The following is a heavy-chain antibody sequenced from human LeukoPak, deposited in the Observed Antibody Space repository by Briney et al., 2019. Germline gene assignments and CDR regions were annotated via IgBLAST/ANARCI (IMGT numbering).Heavy chain of an antibody. CDR1: GGSISSGGYY. D-gene: IGHD3-10*01. CDR2: IYYSGSS. V-gene: IGHV4-31*03. CDR3: ARGPRYYYGSGSYIDY. Sequence: SQTLSLTCTVSGGSISSGGYYRTWIRQHPGKGLEWIGYIYYSGSSYYNPSLKSRLTISVDTSKNQFSLKLSSVTAADTALYYCARGPRYYYGSGSYIDYWGQGTLVTVSS. J-gene: IGHJ4*02.